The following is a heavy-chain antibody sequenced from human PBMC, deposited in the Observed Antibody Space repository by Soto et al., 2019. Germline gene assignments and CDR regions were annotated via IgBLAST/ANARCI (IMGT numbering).Heavy chain of an antibody. CDR3: AKDLRPDGRYDLED. Sequence: PGGSLRLSCAAYGFTFRTYAMNWVRQAPGKGLEWVAVIVGDASSIDYADSVKGRFTISRHNSKNILYLQMTSLRVEDTAPYFCAKDLRPDGRYDLEDWGQGTLV. V-gene: IGHV3-23*01. CDR1: GFTFRTYA. J-gene: IGHJ4*02. CDR2: IVGDASSI. D-gene: IGHD2-15*01.